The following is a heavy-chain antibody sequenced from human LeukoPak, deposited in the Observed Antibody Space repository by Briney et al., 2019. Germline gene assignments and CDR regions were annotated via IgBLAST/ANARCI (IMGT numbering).Heavy chain of an antibody. V-gene: IGHV3-74*01. CDR3: ANINIGDS. CDR1: GFTLSDYW. Sequence: GGSLRLSCAASGFTLSDYWMYWVRHAPGKGLVCVSRLSADGTNTRHADSVKGRFTISRDNAQNTLYLQMNSLRAEDTAVYYCANINIGDSWGQGTLVTVSS. CDR2: LSADGTNT. J-gene: IGHJ4*02.